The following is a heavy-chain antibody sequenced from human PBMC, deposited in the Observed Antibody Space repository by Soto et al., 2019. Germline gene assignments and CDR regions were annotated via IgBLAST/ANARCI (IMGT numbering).Heavy chain of an antibody. Sequence: QITLKESGPTLVKPTQTLTLTCTLSGLSLSTSGVGVGWIRQPPGKALEGLALTYWDDDKRFSPSLKSRLTITTDTSKHQVVLTMTNMDPVDTATYYCAHRQRTVYFDYWGQGTLVTVSS. CDR3: AHRQRTVYFDY. CDR1: GLSLSTSGVG. CDR2: TYWDDDK. D-gene: IGHD4-17*01. J-gene: IGHJ4*02. V-gene: IGHV2-5*02.